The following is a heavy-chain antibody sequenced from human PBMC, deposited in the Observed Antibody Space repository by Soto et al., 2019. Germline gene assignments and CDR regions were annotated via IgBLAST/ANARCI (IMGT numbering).Heavy chain of an antibody. CDR3: ARGQGAAIGDYYYHGMDV. V-gene: IGHV3-73*02. J-gene: IGHJ6*02. CDR2: IRSRANNFAT. Sequence: EVQLVESGGGLVQPGGSLKLSCAASGFIFSGSAIHWVRQASGKGLEWVGRIRSRANNFATSSAASVKGRFTFSRDDSKNTAYLQMNTLKPADTALYYCARGQGAAIGDYYYHGMDVWGQGTTVTVSS. D-gene: IGHD2-2*02. CDR1: GFIFSGSA.